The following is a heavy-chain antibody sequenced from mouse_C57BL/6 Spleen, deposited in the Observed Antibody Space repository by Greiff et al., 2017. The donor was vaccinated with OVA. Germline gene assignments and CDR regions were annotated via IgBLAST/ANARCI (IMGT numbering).Heavy chain of an antibody. D-gene: IGHD2-5*01. Sequence: EVQLQQSGPVLVKPGASVKMSCKASGYTFTDYYMNWVKQSHGKSLEWIGVINPYNGGTSYNQKFKGKATLTVDKSSSTAYMELNSLTSEDSAVYYCARPYYSNYWYFDVWGTVTTVTVSS. CDR1: GYTFTDYY. CDR2: INPYNGGT. V-gene: IGHV1-19*01. CDR3: ARPYYSNYWYFDV. J-gene: IGHJ1*03.